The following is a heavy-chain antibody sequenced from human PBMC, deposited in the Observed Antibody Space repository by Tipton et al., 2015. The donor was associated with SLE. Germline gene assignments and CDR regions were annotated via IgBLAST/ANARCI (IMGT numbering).Heavy chain of an antibody. Sequence: TLSLTCTVSGGSISSYYWSWIRQPPGKGLEWIGYIYSSGSTNYNPSLKSRVSISVDTSKNQFSLKLSSVTAADTAVYYCARGWPSGLNNFDYWGQGTLVTVSS. J-gene: IGHJ4*02. CDR3: ARGWPSGLNNFDY. CDR2: IYSSGST. V-gene: IGHV4-4*09. CDR1: GGSISSYY. D-gene: IGHD3-10*01.